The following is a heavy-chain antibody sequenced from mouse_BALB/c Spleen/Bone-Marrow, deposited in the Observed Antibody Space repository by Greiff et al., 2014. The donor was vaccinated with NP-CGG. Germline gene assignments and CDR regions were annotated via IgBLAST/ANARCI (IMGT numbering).Heavy chain of an antibody. Sequence: VTLKVCGAELVKPGASVKLSCTASGFNIKDTYMHWVKQRPERGLEWIGRIDPANGNTKYDPKFQGKATITADTSSNTAYLQLSSLTSEDTAVYYCAPYYYGSSQFAYWGQGTLVTVSA. CDR2: IDPANGNT. CDR1: GFNIKDTY. CDR3: APYYYGSSQFAY. J-gene: IGHJ3*01. D-gene: IGHD1-1*01. V-gene: IGHV14-3*02.